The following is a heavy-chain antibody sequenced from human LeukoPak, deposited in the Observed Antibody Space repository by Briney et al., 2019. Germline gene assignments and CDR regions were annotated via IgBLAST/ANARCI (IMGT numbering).Heavy chain of an antibody. CDR2: ISYDGSNK. CDR3: AKGFRDCSGGSCYPLFDY. V-gene: IGHV3-30*18. CDR1: GFTFSSYG. Sequence: GGSLRLSCAASGFTFSSYGMHWVRQAPGKGLEWVAVISYDGSNKYYADSVKGRFTISRDNSKNTLYLQMNSLRAEDTAVYYCAKGFRDCSGGSCYPLFDYWSQGTLVTVSS. D-gene: IGHD2-15*01. J-gene: IGHJ4*02.